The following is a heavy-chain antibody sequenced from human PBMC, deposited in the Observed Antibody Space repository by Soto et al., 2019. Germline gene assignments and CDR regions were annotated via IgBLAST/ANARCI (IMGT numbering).Heavy chain of an antibody. CDR3: ASPKIAFYNWFDP. CDR1: GGSISSSSYY. J-gene: IGHJ5*02. D-gene: IGHD3-3*02. V-gene: IGHV4-39*01. CDR2: IYYSGST. Sequence: QLQLQESGPGLVKPSETLSLTCTVSGGSISSSSYYWGWIRQPPGKGLEWIGSIYYSGSTYYNPSLKIRDTISVDTSKNQFSLKLSSVTAADTAVYYCASPKIAFYNWFDPWGQGTLVTVSS.